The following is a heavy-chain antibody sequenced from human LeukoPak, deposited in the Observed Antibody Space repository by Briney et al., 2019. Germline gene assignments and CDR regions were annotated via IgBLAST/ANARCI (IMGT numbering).Heavy chain of an antibody. D-gene: IGHD3-22*01. CDR1: GYTFTGYY. CDR2: INPNSGGT. V-gene: IGHV1-2*02. Sequence: ASVKVSCKASGYTFTGYYMHWVRQAPGQGLEWMGWINPNSGGTNYAQKFQGRVTMTRNTSISTAYMELSSLRSEDTAVYYCARPPRYYDSSGYYYGFDYWGQGTLVTVSS. CDR3: ARPPRYYDSSGYYYGFDY. J-gene: IGHJ4*02.